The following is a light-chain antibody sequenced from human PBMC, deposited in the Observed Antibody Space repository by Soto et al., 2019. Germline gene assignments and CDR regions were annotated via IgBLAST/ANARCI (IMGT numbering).Light chain of an antibody. CDR3: QKCGIDPFT. J-gene: IGKJ4*01. V-gene: IGKV1-27*01. Sequence: DIHMTQSPSSLSASVGDRVTVTCQASQDIRNYLDWYQKNTGKVPKPLIYAASTLQSGAPSRLSGSADGTDLTITISTMKNEDVATEACQKCGIDPFTFGGGTKVDI. CDR1: QDIRNY. CDR2: AAS.